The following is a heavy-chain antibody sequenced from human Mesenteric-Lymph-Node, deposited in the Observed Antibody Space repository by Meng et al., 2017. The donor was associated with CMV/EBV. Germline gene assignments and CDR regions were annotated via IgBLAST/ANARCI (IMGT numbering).Heavy chain of an antibody. J-gene: IGHJ4*02. Sequence: SETLSLTCTVSGGSISSYYWSWIRQPPGKGLEWIGYIYYSGSTNYNPSLKSRVTISVDTSKNQFSLKLSSVTAADTAVYYCVRVGHWLAYDYWGQGTLVTVSS. CDR2: IYYSGST. CDR1: GGSISSYY. CDR3: VRVGHWLAYDY. D-gene: IGHD6-19*01. V-gene: IGHV4-59*01.